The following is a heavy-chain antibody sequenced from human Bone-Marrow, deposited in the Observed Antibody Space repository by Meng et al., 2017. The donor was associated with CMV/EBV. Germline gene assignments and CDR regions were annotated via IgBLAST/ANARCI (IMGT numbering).Heavy chain of an antibody. V-gene: IGHV3-21*01. CDR3: ARHGPAAGYYFDY. J-gene: IGHJ4*02. CDR2: ISSSGSYI. D-gene: IGHD6-13*01. CDR1: GFPFSSFS. Sequence: GESLKISCAASGFPFSSFSMNWVRQAPGKGLEWVSSISSSGSYISYADSVKGRFTISRDNAKNSLYLQMNSLRAEDTAGYYCARHGPAAGYYFDYWGQGTLVTVSS.